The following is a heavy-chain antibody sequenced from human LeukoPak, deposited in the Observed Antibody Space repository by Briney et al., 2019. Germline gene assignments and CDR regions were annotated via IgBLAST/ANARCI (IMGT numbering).Heavy chain of an antibody. J-gene: IGHJ4*02. V-gene: IGHV3-7*01. CDR3: ARGSTLFDY. CDR2: IKQDGSEK. D-gene: IGHD2-2*01. CDR1: GFSFTTYW. Sequence: GGSLRLSSAASGFSFTTYWMSWVRQAPGKGLEWVANIKQDGSEKYYVDSVKGRFTISRDNAKNSLYLQMNSLRAEDTAVYYCARGSTLFDYWGQGTLVTVSS.